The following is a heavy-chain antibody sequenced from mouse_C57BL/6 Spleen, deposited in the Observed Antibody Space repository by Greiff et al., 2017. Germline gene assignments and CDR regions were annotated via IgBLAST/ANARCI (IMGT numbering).Heavy chain of an antibody. J-gene: IGHJ2*01. CDR1: GYAFSSYW. CDR3: ARGDRTESYYIDY. V-gene: IGHV1-80*01. D-gene: IGHD1-1*01. CDR2: IYPGDGDT. Sequence: QVQLQQSGAELVKPGASVKISCKASGYAFSSYWMNWVKQRPGKGLEWIGQIYPGDGDTNYNGKFKGKATLTADKSSSTAYMQLSSLTSEDSAVYFCARGDRTESYYIDYWGQGTTLTVSS.